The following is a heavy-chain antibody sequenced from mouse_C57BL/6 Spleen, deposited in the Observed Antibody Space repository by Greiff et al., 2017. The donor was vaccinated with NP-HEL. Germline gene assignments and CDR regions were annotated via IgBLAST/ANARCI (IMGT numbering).Heavy chain of an antibody. CDR3: ARSRTAQATFAY. Sequence: QVQLQQPGAELVRPGSSVKLSCKASGYTFTSYWMAWVKQRPGQGLEWIGNIYPSDSETHYNQKFKDKATLTVDKSSSTAYMQLSSLTSEDSAVYYCARSRTAQATFAYWGQGTLVTVSA. J-gene: IGHJ3*01. V-gene: IGHV1-61*01. D-gene: IGHD3-2*02. CDR1: GYTFTSYW. CDR2: IYPSDSET.